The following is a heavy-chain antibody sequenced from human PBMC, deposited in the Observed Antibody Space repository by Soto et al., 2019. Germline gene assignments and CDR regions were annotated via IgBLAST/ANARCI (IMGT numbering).Heavy chain of an antibody. CDR3: ARVRYSSPDY. Sequence: SETLSLARTASDSSISSYPWSWIRQPPGKGLAWIGYIYYSGSTNYNPSLKSVVTISVDTSKNQFFLKLSCVTAADTAVYYCARVRYSSPDYWGLGTLVTVSS. J-gene: IGHJ4*02. V-gene: IGHV4-59*01. CDR1: DSSISSYP. CDR2: IYYSGST. D-gene: IGHD6-13*01.